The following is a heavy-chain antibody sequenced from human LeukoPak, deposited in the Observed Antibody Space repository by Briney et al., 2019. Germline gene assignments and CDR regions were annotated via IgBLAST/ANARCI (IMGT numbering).Heavy chain of an antibody. CDR2: ISSSSSTI. CDR1: GFTFSTYE. D-gene: IGHD1-14*01. CDR3: ARDISYYYMDV. V-gene: IGHV3-48*03. Sequence: GGSLRLSCAASGFTFSTYEMNWVRQAPGKGLEWVSYISSSSSTIYYADSVKGRFTISRDNAKNSLYLQMNSLRAEDTAVYYCARDISYYYMDVWGKGTTVTISS. J-gene: IGHJ6*03.